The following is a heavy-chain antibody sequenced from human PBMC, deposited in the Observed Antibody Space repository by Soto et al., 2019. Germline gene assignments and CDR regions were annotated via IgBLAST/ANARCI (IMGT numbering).Heavy chain of an antibody. CDR1: GYTFTGYY. J-gene: IGHJ6*02. CDR3: ARDFWSGYYTPYYYYGMDV. Sequence: VASVKVSCKASGYTFTGYYMHWVRQAPGQGLEWMGWINPNSGGTNYAQKFQGRVTMTRDTSISTAYMELSRLRSDDTAVYYCARDFWSGYYTPYYYYGMDVWGQGTTVTVSS. V-gene: IGHV1-2*02. D-gene: IGHD3-3*01. CDR2: INPNSGGT.